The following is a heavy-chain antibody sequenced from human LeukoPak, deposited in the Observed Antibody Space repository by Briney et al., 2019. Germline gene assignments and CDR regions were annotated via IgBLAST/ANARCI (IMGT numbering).Heavy chain of an antibody. V-gene: IGHV3-23*01. J-gene: IGHJ4*02. Sequence: PGGSLRLSCAASGFSFTSYAMSWVRQAQGKGLEWVSAVSRSGGATYYADSVKGRFTISRDNSKNTLYLQMNSLRAEDTAVYYCARSYDYWGQGTLVTVSS. CDR3: ARSYDY. CDR2: VSRSGGAT. CDR1: GFSFTSYA.